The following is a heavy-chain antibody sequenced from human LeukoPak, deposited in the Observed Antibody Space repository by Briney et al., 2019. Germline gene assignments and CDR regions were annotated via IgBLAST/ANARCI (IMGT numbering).Heavy chain of an antibody. CDR3: AKDQGIAVAGTDDAFDI. V-gene: IGHV3-30*18. J-gene: IGHJ3*02. D-gene: IGHD6-19*01. CDR1: GFSVSSTY. Sequence: GGSLRLSCAASGFSVSSTYMSWVRQAPGKGLEWVAVIAYDGSNEYYAEFVKGRFTISRDNSKNTLYLQMYSLRAEDTAVYFCAKDQGIAVAGTDDAFDIWGQGTRVTVSS. CDR2: IAYDGSNE.